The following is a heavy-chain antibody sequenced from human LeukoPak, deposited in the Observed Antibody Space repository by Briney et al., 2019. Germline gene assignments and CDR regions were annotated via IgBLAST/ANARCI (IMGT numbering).Heavy chain of an antibody. D-gene: IGHD2-15*01. CDR3: ATEDRWAFDS. CDR2: INHSGST. Sequence: ASETLSLTCAVYGGSFSGYYWSWIRQPPGKGLEWIGEINHSGSTNYNPSLKSRVTISVDTSKNQFSLKLSSVTAADTAVYYCATEDRWAFDSWGQGTMVTVSS. CDR1: GGSFSGYY. V-gene: IGHV4-34*01. J-gene: IGHJ3*01.